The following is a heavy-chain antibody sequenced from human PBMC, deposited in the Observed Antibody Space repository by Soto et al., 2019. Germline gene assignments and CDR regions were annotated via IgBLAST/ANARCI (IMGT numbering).Heavy chain of an antibody. CDR3: TRGPRPISAGTGAY. J-gene: IGHJ4*02. CDR2: IYNDGSYT. CDR1: GFIFKMYW. V-gene: IGHV3-74*01. Sequence: GGSLRLSCAASGFIFKMYWMHWVRQSPGKGLVWISRIYNDGSYTDYADSVKGRFTISRDNVNDTLYLQMNNLRAEDSGLYYCTRGPRPISAGTGAYWGQGTQVTVSS. D-gene: IGHD6-19*01.